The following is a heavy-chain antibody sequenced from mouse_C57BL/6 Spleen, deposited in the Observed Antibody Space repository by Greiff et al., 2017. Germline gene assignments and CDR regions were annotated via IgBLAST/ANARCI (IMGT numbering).Heavy chain of an antibody. CDR3: ARVTYYSNLYAMDY. CDR2: IYPSDSET. Sequence: VQLQQPGAELVRPGSSVKLSCKASGYTFTSYWMDWVKQRPGQGLEWIGNIYPSDSETHYNQKFKDKATLTVYKSSSTAYMQLSSLTSEDSAVYYCARVTYYSNLYAMDYWGQGTSVTVSS. J-gene: IGHJ4*01. D-gene: IGHD2-5*01. CDR1: GYTFTSYW. V-gene: IGHV1-61*01.